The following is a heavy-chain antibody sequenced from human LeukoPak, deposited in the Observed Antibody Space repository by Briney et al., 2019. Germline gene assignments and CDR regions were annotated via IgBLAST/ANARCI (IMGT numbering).Heavy chain of an antibody. V-gene: IGHV3-21*01. CDR2: ISSSSSYI. CDR1: GFTFSSYN. Sequence: PGGSLRLSCAASGFTFSSYNMNWVRQAPGKGLEWVSSISSSSSYIYYADSVKGRFTISRDNAKNSLYLQMNSLRAEDTAVYYCARALLGVRGVHHPFDYWGQGTLVTVSS. CDR3: ARALLGVRGVHHPFDY. D-gene: IGHD3-10*01. J-gene: IGHJ4*02.